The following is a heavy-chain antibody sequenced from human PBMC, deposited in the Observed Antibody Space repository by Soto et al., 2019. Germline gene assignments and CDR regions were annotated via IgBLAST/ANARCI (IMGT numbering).Heavy chain of an antibody. J-gene: IGHJ6*02. CDR1: GFPFSSYA. CDR3: AKASASGKSAGMDV. V-gene: IGHV3-23*01. D-gene: IGHD1-26*01. Sequence: EVQLLESGGGLVQPGGSLRLSCVASGFPFSSYAMSWVRQTPGRGLECVSSISSGTNTYYTDSVRGRFSISSDNSKNSLYFQMSSLSADDTALVYCAKASASGKSAGMDVWGQGTTVSVSS. CDR2: ISSGTNT.